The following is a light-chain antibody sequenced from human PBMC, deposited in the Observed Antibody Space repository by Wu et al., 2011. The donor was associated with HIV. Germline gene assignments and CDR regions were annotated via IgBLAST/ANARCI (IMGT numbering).Light chain of an antibody. CDR3: QHYGTSPQVT. V-gene: IGKV3-20*01. J-gene: IGKJ4*01. Sequence: CRASQSVGNFLAWYQQKPGQAPQAPHLCASSRPLASQTGSVAVRLGETFTLTINRLETEDFAVYYCQHYGTSPQVTFGGGTKVEIK. CDR1: QSVGNF. CDR2: AS.